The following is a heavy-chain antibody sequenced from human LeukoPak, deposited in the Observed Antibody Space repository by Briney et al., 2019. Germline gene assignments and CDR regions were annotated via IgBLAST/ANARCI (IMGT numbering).Heavy chain of an antibody. CDR3: ARVGGPNHYYYGMDV. CDR2: VYYSGST. Sequence: KTLETLSLTCNVSGGSISSYYWSWIRQPPGKGLEWIGYVYYSGSTNYNPSLETRVTISVDTSKNQFSLKLSSVTAADTAVYYCARVGGPNHYYYGMDVWGQGTTVTVSS. V-gene: IGHV4-59*01. D-gene: IGHD1-14*01. J-gene: IGHJ6*02. CDR1: GGSISSYY.